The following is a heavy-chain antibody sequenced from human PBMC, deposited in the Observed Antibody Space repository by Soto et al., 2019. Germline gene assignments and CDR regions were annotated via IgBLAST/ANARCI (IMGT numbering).Heavy chain of an antibody. CDR3: ARSAPVYNWNDPVAFDI. V-gene: IGHV3-48*03. J-gene: IGHJ3*02. D-gene: IGHD1-20*01. CDR1: GFTFSSYE. CDR2: ISSSGSTI. Sequence: LRLSCAASGFTFSSYEMNWVRQAPGKGLEWVSYISSSGSTIYYADSVKGRFTISRDNAKNSLYLQMNSLRAEDTAVYYCARSAPVYNWNDPVAFDIWGQGTMVTVSS.